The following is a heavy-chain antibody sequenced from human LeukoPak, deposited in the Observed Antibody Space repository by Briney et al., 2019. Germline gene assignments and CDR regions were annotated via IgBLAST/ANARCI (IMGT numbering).Heavy chain of an antibody. J-gene: IGHJ3*02. V-gene: IGHV4-59*08. CDR1: GGSISSYY. CDR3: ASRPDTAMDLVGAFDI. Sequence: SETLSLTCTVSGGSISSYYWSWLRQPPGKGLEWIGYIYYSGSTNYNPSLTRRVTISVDTPKNQFSLKLSSVTAADTAVYYCASRPDTAMDLVGAFDIWGQGTMVTVSS. D-gene: IGHD5-18*01. CDR2: IYYSGST.